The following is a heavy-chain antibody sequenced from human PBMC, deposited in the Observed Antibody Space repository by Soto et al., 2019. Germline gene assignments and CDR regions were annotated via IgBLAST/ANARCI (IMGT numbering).Heavy chain of an antibody. CDR1: GGSISSYY. CDR2: IYYSGST. CDR3: ARVWGGAFDI. Sequence: QVHLQESGPGLVKPSETLSLTCTVSGGSISSYYWSWIRQPPGKGLEWIGSIYYSGSTNYNTALKSRVTISVDTSKNQLSLNLSSGTAADTAVYYCARVWGGAFDIWGQGTMFTVSS. V-gene: IGHV4-59*01. J-gene: IGHJ3*02. D-gene: IGHD3-10*01.